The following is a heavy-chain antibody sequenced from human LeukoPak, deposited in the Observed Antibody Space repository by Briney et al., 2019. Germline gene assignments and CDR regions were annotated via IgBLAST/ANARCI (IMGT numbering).Heavy chain of an antibody. CDR1: GFTFSSYS. CDR2: ISSTSTYI. D-gene: IGHD6-13*01. J-gene: IGHJ4*02. V-gene: IGHV3-21*01. CDR3: ARDRAAAARQPVDY. Sequence: GGSLRLSCAASGFTFSSYSMNWVRQAPGKGLEWVSSISSTSTYIHYADSLKGRFTISRDNAKNSLYLQMNSLRAEDTAVYYCARDRAAAARQPVDYWGQGTLVTVSS.